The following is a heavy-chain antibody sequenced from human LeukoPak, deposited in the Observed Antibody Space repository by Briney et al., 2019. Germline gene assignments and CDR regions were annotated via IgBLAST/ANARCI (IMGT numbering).Heavy chain of an antibody. V-gene: IGHV1-8*01. CDR3: ARGHYDILTGYYTKIDY. J-gene: IGHJ4*02. Sequence: ASVKVSCKASGYTFTSYDINWVRQATGQGLEWMGWMNPNSGNTGYAQKFQGRVTMTRNTSISTAYMELSSLRSEDTAVYYCARGHYDILTGYYTKIDYWGQGTLVTVSS. CDR2: MNPNSGNT. D-gene: IGHD3-9*01. CDR1: GYTFTSYD.